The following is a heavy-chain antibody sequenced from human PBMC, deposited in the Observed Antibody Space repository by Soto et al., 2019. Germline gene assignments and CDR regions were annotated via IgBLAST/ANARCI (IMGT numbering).Heavy chain of an antibody. CDR1: GDSMSKYY. V-gene: IGHV4-4*07. D-gene: IGHD3-16*01. CDR2: IWTSGST. J-gene: IGHJ4*02. CDR3: ARTVGAAYYFDF. Sequence: QVQLQESGPGLVKPSETLSLTCNVSGDSMSKYYWSWVRQPAGKGLEWIGRIWTSGSTNYNPSLKRRGTMSIDTSNKNFSLDLKSVTAADTAVYYCARTVGAAYYFDFWGQGVLVTVSS.